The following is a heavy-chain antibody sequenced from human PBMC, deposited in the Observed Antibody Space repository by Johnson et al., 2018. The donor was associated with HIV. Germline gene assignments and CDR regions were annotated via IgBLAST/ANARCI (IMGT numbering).Heavy chain of an antibody. D-gene: IGHD5-18*01. J-gene: IGHJ3*02. V-gene: IGHV3-7*01. CDR2: INQDGSQN. CDR3: ARDVSYRYDGDGGADAFDI. Sequence: EQLVESGGGLVQPGGSLRLSCAASGFTFSDSWMNWVRQAPGKGLEWVANINQDGSQNNYVDSVKGRFTISRDNAKNALFLQMNTLRAEDTAIYYCARDVSYRYDGDGGADAFDIGCQGTMVTVSS. CDR1: GFTFSDSW.